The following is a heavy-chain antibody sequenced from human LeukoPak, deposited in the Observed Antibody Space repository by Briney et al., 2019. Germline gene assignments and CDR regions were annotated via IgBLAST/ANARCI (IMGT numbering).Heavy chain of an antibody. D-gene: IGHD6-13*01. J-gene: IGHJ4*02. CDR3: ARGVYIAAAQYGY. V-gene: IGHV4-59*01. CDR2: IYYSGTA. CDR1: GGSISSYY. Sequence: SETLSLTCTVSGGSISSYYWSWIRQPPGKGLEWIGYIYYSGTANYNPSLKSRVTISVDTSKNQFSLKLSFVTAADTAVYYCARGVYIAAAQYGYWGQGTLVTVSS.